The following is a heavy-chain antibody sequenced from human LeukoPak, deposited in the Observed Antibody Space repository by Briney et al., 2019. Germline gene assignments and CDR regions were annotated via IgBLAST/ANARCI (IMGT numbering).Heavy chain of an antibody. V-gene: IGHV5-51*01. Sequence: GESLKISCKGSGHSFSNYWIGWVRQMPGKGLEWMGIIYPGDSDTRYSPSFQGQVTLSADKSISTAYLQWSSLKASDTAMYYCARLGGTAMIFNYFDYWGQGTLVTVSS. CDR3: ARLGGTAMIFNYFDY. J-gene: IGHJ4*02. D-gene: IGHD3/OR15-3a*01. CDR2: IYPGDSDT. CDR1: GHSFSNYW.